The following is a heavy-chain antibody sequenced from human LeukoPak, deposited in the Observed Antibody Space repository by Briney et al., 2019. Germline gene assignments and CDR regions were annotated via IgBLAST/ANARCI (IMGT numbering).Heavy chain of an antibody. CDR3: ARGFYSSSWTDAFDI. J-gene: IGHJ3*02. CDR2: INSDGSST. Sequence: PGGSLRLSCAASGFTFSSYWMHWVRQAPGKGLVWVSRINSDGSSTSYADSVKGRFTISRDNAKNTLYLQMNSPRAEDTAVYYCARGFYSSSWTDAFDIWGQGTMVTVSS. CDR1: GFTFSSYW. D-gene: IGHD6-13*01. V-gene: IGHV3-74*01.